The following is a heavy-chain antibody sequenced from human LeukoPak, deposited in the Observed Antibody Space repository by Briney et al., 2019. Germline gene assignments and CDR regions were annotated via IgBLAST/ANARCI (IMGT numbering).Heavy chain of an antibody. Sequence: SXXLSLTCAVYGGSFSGYYWSWIRQPPGKGLEWIGEINHSGSTNYNPSLKSRVTISVDTSKNQFSLKLSSVTAADTAVYYCARGRYYFDYWGQGTLVTVSS. J-gene: IGHJ4*02. CDR3: ARGRYYFDY. CDR1: GGSFSGYY. V-gene: IGHV4-34*01. CDR2: INHSGST.